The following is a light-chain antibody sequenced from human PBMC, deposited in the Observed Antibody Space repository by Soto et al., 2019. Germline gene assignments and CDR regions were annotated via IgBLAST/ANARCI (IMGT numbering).Light chain of an antibody. Sequence: DIQMTQSPSSLSASVGPRVTISCRASQTISSWLAWYQQKPGKAPKILIYKASTLKSGVPSRFSGSGYGTEFNLTISSLQTDDFATYYCQHYNSYSEAFGQGTKVDIK. CDR1: QTISSW. J-gene: IGKJ1*01. CDR2: KAS. V-gene: IGKV1-5*03. CDR3: QHYNSYSEA.